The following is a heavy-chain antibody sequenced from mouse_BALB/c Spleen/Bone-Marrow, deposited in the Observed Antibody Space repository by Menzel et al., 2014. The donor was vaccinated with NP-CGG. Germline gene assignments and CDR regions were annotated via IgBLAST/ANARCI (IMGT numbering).Heavy chain of an antibody. CDR2: INPGSSTI. V-gene: IGHV4-2*02. D-gene: IGHD1-2*01. CDR3: ARLGYYGYHDN. CDR1: GFDFGRYW. J-gene: IGHJ2*01. Sequence: VQLQQSGGGLVQPGGSLNLACVASGFDFGRYWMSWARQAPGKGLEWIGEINPGSSTINYLPSLKDKFIMSRDNAKNTLYLQMRKVRSEDTALYYCARLGYYGYHDNWGQGTTLTVSS.